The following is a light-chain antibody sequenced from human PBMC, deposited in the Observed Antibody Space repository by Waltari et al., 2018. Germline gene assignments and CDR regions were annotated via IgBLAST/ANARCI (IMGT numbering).Light chain of an antibody. V-gene: IGKV1-33*01. J-gene: IGKJ5*01. Sequence: DIEKTQSPSSLSASVGEKVTITCRASQDISNHLSWFQQKPGKAPKLLIYDVSKLETGVASRFSGGGSRADFTLIINDVQPEDVATYYCQQYDSLTLLTFGQGTRLE. CDR2: DVS. CDR1: QDISNH. CDR3: QQYDSLTLLT.